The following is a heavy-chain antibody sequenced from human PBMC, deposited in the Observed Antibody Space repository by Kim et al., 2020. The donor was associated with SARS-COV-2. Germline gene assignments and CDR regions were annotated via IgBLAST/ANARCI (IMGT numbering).Heavy chain of an antibody. CDR3: TNGDAATHREIYYFYGV. CDR1: GFTFSTYA. V-gene: IGHV3-23*01. CDR2: ISYSGTYK. D-gene: IGHD7-27*01. J-gene: IGHJ6*01. Sequence: GGSLRLSCAASGFTFSTYAMNWVRQAPGKGLEWVSTISYSGTYKYYADSVRGRFSISRDNTENRLYLQMHSLRAEDTATYFCTNGDAATHREIYYFYGV.